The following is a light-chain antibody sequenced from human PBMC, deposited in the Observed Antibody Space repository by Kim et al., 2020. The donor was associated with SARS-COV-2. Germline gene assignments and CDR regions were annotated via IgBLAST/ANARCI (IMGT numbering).Light chain of an antibody. CDR3: QSYDSNSRGV. J-gene: IGLJ2*01. Sequence: NFMLTQPHSVSEYPGETVTISCTRSSGSIGSNSVQWYQQRPGSSPTTVIYEDDQRPSGVPDRFSGSIDSSSNSASLTISGLKTEDEADYYCQSYDSNSRGVFGGGTQLTVL. CDR2: EDD. CDR1: SGSIGSNS. V-gene: IGLV6-57*01.